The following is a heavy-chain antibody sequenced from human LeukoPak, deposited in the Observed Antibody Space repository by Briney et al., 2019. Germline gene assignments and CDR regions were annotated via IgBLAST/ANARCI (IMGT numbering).Heavy chain of an antibody. J-gene: IGHJ5*02. CDR1: GYIFTNYW. V-gene: IGHV5-51*01. CDR3: ARGNNENYYDWFDP. D-gene: IGHD1-26*01. Sequence: GESLKISCKGSGYIFTNYWIGWVRQMPGKGLEWMGIIYPGDSNTRYSPSFQGQVTISADKSITTAYLQWLSLKASDSAMYYCARGNNENYYDWFDPWGQGTLVTVSS. CDR2: IYPGDSNT.